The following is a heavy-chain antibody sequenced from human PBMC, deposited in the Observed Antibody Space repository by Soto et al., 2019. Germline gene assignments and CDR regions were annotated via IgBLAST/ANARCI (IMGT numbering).Heavy chain of an antibody. D-gene: IGHD6-13*01. CDR3: ASQFIAAAGGNWFDP. J-gene: IGHJ5*02. V-gene: IGHV4-59*01. Sequence: SETLSLTCNVSGGSIYTYYWSWIRQPPGKGLEWIGYIYYSGSTNYNPSLKSRVTISVDTSKNQFSLKLSSVTAADTAVYYCASQFIAAAGGNWFDPWGQGTLVTVSS. CDR2: IYYSGST. CDR1: GGSIYTYY.